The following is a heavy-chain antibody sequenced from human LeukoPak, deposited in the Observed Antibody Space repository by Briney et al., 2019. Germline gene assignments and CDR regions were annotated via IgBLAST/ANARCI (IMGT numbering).Heavy chain of an antibody. V-gene: IGHV4-4*02. CDR2: IYHSGST. Sequence: SETLSLTCAVSGGSISSSNWWSWVRQPPEKGLEWIGDIYHSGSTNYNPSLKSRVTISVDKSKNQFSLKLSSVTAADTAVYYCARSPEDIVLMVYPYFDYWGRGTLVTVSS. D-gene: IGHD2-8*01. CDR3: ARSPEDIVLMVYPYFDY. CDR1: GGSISSSNW. J-gene: IGHJ4*02.